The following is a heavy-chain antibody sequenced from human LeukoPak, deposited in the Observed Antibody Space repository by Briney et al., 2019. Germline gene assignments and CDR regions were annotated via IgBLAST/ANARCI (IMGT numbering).Heavy chain of an antibody. V-gene: IGHV1-69*13. CDR2: IIPIFGTA. J-gene: IGHJ4*02. Sequence: GASVKVSCKASGGTFSSYAISWVRQAPGHGLDWMGGIIPIFGTANYAQKFQGRVTITADESTGTAYMELSSLRSEDTAVYYCARTLSPITGGFDYWGQGTLVTVSS. D-gene: IGHD1-20*01. CDR3: ARTLSPITGGFDY. CDR1: GGTFSSYA.